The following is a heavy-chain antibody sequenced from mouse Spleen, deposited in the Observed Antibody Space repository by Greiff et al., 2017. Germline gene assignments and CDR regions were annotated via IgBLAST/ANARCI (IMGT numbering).Heavy chain of an antibody. Sequence: QVTLKESGPGLVAPSKTLSITCTVSGFSLSRYSVHWVRQPPGKGLEWLGMIWGGGSTDYNSALKSRLSISKDNSKSQVFLKMNSLQTDDTAMYYCARSPPLDYGSRWYFDVWGAGTTVTVSS. CDR2: IWGGGST. J-gene: IGHJ1*01. CDR3: ARSPPLDYGSRWYFDV. D-gene: IGHD1-1*01. V-gene: IGHV2-6-4*01. CDR1: GFSLSRYS.